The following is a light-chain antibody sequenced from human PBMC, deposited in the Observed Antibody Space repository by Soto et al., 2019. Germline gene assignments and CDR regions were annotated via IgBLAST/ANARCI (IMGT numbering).Light chain of an antibody. V-gene: IGLV2-14*01. J-gene: IGLJ2*01. CDR3: SSYATSLTLV. CDR2: EVS. Sequence: QSVLTQPASVSGSPGQSITISCTGTTSDVADFNYVSWYQQHPGKAPKLLIFEVSDRPSGVSSRFSGSKSGNTASLTISGLQAEDEADYYCSSYATSLTLVFGGGTKLTVL. CDR1: TSDVADFNY.